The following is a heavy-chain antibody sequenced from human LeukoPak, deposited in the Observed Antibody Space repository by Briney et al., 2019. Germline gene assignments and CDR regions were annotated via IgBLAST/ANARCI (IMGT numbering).Heavy chain of an antibody. CDR3: ARLVGARDY. Sequence: GGSLRLSCAASGFTFTSYAMSWVRQAPGKGLEWVSAISGSGGSTYYADSVKGRFTISRDNAKNSLYLQMNSLRAEDTAVYYCARLVGARDYWGQGTLVTVSS. CDR1: GFTFTSYA. J-gene: IGHJ4*02. V-gene: IGHV3-23*01. D-gene: IGHD1-26*01. CDR2: ISGSGGST.